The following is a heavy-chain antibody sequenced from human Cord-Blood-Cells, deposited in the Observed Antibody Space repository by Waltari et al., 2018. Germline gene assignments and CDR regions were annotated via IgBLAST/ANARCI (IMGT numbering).Heavy chain of an antibody. J-gene: IGHJ4*02. V-gene: IGHV3-74*01. D-gene: IGHD6-13*01. Sequence: EVQLVESGGGLVQPGGSLRISRAASGFTFSSYWMHWVRQAPGQGLVLVSHINGDGSSTSYADSVKGRVTISRDNAKNTLYLQMNSLRAEDTAVYYCASDLAAAGTDYWGQGTLVTVSS. CDR3: ASDLAAAGTDY. CDR2: INGDGSST. CDR1: GFTFSSYW.